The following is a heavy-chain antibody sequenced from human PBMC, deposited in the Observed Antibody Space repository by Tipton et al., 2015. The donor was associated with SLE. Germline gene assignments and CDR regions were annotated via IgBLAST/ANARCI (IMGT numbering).Heavy chain of an antibody. J-gene: IGHJ4*02. CDR2: VFYSGTT. CDR1: VASINSSSYY. Sequence: TLSLTCTVSVASINSSSYYWAWIRQPPGKGLEWIGSVFYSGTTYYNPSLKSRVTISLDTSKNQFSLKVNSVTAADTAVYYCASLLWGGWPFDHWGQGTLVNVSS. CDR3: ASLLWGGWPFDH. D-gene: IGHD6-19*01. V-gene: IGHV4-39*07.